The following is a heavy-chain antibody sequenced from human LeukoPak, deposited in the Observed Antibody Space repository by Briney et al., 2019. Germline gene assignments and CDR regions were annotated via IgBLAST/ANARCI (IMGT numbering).Heavy chain of an antibody. J-gene: IGHJ4*02. V-gene: IGHV3-23*01. CDR2: ISGGGETT. CDR3: AHSPTIDQLLYLDY. CDR1: GFTFNSYA. D-gene: IGHD2-2*01. Sequence: PGGSLRLSCAASGFTFNSYAMNWVRQAPGKGLEWVSAISGGGETTYYADSVKGRFTISRDNSKNTLYLQMNSLRAEDTAVYYCAHSPTIDQLLYLDYWGQGTLVTVSS.